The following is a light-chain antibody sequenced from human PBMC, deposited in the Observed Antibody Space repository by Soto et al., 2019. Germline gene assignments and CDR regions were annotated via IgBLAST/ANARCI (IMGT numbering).Light chain of an antibody. CDR1: SGHSRYA. CDR3: QTWDTGIQV. J-gene: IGLJ2*01. CDR2: LNNDGSH. Sequence: QLVLTQSPSASASLGASVKLTCILSSGHSRYAIAWHQQQPEKGPRYLMKLNNDGSHYRGDGIPDRFSGSSSGAERYLTISSLQSEDEADYYCQTWDTGIQVFGGGTKVTVL. V-gene: IGLV4-69*01.